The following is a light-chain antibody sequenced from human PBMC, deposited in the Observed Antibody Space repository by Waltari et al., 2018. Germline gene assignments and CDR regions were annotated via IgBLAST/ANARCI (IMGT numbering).Light chain of an antibody. CDR1: QALTND. J-gene: IGKJ1*01. Sequence: DIQMTQSPSSLSASVGDRVTITCRASQALTNDVAWYQQRPGKAPKLLSYGASTLESGVSSRFSGSGFGRDFTLTISSLQPEDVAVYYCQKYNSAPWTFGQGTRVEV. CDR3: QKYNSAPWT. V-gene: IGKV1-27*01. CDR2: GAS.